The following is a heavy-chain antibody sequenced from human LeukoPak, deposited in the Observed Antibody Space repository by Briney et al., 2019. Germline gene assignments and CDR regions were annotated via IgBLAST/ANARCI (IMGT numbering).Heavy chain of an antibody. J-gene: IGHJ4*02. CDR2: IFYSGST. CDR3: ARHPGNFYFAY. Sequence: SETLSLTCTVSGGSINSYYWSWIRQPPGKELEWIGYIFYSGSTNYNPSLKSRVTISVDTSKNQFSLKLSSVTAADTAVYYCARHPGNFYFAYWGQGTLVTVSS. D-gene: IGHD3-3*01. V-gene: IGHV4-59*08. CDR1: GGSINSYY.